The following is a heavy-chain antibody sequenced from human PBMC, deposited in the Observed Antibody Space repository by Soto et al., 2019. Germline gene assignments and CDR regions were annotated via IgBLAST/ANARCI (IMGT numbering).Heavy chain of an antibody. D-gene: IGHD2-2*01. CDR1: GYSFPNYW. J-gene: IGHJ3*02. Sequence: PGESLKISCQGSGYSFPNYWIAWVRQMPGKGLEWMGVIWPSDSDTRYSPSFRGQVTISADKSITTAYLQWDSLKASDTAMYYRARLERTMLVKGGDAFDIWGQGTMVTVSS. CDR2: IWPSDSDT. V-gene: IGHV5-51*01. CDR3: ARLERTMLVKGGDAFDI.